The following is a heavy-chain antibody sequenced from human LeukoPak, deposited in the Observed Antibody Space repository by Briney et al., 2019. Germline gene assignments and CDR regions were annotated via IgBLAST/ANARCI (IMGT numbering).Heavy chain of an antibody. V-gene: IGHV3-33*01. CDR1: GFTFSSYG. D-gene: IGHD2/OR15-2a*01. J-gene: IGHJ4*02. Sequence: GRSLRLSCAASGFTFSSYGMHWVRQAPGKGLEWVAVIWYDGSNKYYADSVKGRFTISRDNSKNTLYLQMNSLRAEDTAVYYCARGDKGLTTFLPSYWGQGTLVTVSS. CDR3: ARGDKGLTTFLPSY. CDR2: IWYDGSNK.